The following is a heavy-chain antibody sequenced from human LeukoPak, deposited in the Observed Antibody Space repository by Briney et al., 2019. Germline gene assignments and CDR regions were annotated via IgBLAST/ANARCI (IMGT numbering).Heavy chain of an antibody. CDR1: GFTFSSYW. J-gene: IGHJ4*02. V-gene: IGHV3-74*01. Sequence: GGSLRLSCAASGFTFSSYWMSWVRRAPGKGLVWVSRINSDGSSTSYADSVKGRFTISRDNAKNTLYLQMNSLRAEDTAVYYCARGTHKYCSGGSCYYFDYWGQGTLVTVSS. CDR3: ARGTHKYCSGGSCYYFDY. D-gene: IGHD2-15*01. CDR2: INSDGSST.